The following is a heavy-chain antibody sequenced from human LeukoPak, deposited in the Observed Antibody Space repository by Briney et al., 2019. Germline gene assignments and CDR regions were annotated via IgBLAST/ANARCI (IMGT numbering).Heavy chain of an antibody. CDR2: IHYDGSNK. D-gene: IGHD6-13*01. J-gene: IGHJ4*02. Sequence: GGSLRLSCAASGFTFSNYGMHWVRQAPGKGLDWVAFIHYDGSNKFYADSVEGRFTISRDNSKNTLYLHLNSLRPDDTAVYYCARDRQQVGVSNMRFDSWGQGTLVTVSS. CDR1: GFTFSNYG. V-gene: IGHV3-30*02. CDR3: ARDRQQVGVSNMRFDS.